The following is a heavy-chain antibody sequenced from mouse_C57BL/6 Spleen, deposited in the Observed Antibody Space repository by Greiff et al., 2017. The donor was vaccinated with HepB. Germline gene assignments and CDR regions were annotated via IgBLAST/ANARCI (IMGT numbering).Heavy chain of an antibody. CDR1: GYAFSSYW. J-gene: IGHJ1*03. CDR2: IYPGDGDT. D-gene: IGHD1-1*01. Sequence: QVQLQQSGAELVKPGASVKISCKASGYAFSSYWMNWVKQRPGKGLEWIGQIYPGDGDTNYNGKFKGKATLTADKSSSTAYMQLSSLTSEDSAVYFCARVKDYGSSYWYFDVGGTGTTVTVSS. V-gene: IGHV1-80*01. CDR3: ARVKDYGSSYWYFDV.